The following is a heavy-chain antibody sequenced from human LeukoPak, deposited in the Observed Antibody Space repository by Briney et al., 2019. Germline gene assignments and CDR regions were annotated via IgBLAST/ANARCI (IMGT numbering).Heavy chain of an antibody. CDR3: AKDRPSNWALDY. CDR1: GFTFSSSG. D-gene: IGHD1-1*01. CDR2: ISYDGSDK. Sequence: PGRSLRLSCAASGFTFSSSGMHWVRQAPGKGLEWVAVISYDGSDKYYADSVKGRFTNSRDNSKNTLYLQMNSLRAEDTAVYYCAKDRPSNWALDYWGQGTLVTVSS. J-gene: IGHJ4*02. V-gene: IGHV3-30*18.